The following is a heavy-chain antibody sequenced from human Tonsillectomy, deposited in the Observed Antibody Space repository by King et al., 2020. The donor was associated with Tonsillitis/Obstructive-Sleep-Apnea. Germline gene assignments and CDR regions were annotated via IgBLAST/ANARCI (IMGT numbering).Heavy chain of an antibody. CDR3: ARHPSTTVVPFDY. Sequence: QLQESGPGLVKPSETLSLTCTVSGGSISSSSYYWGWLRPPPGKGLEWIGSIYYSGSTYYNPSLKSRVTISVDTSKNQFSLKLSSVTAADTAVYYCARHPSTTVVPFDYWGQGTLVTVSS. CDR2: IYYSGST. CDR1: GGSISSSSYY. V-gene: IGHV4-39*01. J-gene: IGHJ4*02. D-gene: IGHD4-23*01.